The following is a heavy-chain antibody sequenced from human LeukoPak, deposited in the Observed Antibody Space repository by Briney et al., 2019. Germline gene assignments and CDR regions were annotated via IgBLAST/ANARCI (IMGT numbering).Heavy chain of an antibody. D-gene: IGHD6-19*01. V-gene: IGHV1-18*01. Sequence: XXWISAYNGNTNYAQKLQGRVTMTTDTSTSTAYMELRSLRSDDTAVYYCARGSGWAPRFDYWGQGTLVTVSS. CDR3: ARGSGWAPRFDY. J-gene: IGHJ4*02. CDR2: ISAYNGNT.